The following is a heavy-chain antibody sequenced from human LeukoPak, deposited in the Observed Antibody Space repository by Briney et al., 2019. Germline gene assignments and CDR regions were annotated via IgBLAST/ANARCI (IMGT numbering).Heavy chain of an antibody. CDR2: IDNGGSDT. D-gene: IGHD6-19*01. Sequence: GGSLRLSCAASGFTFSNYWMHWVRQAPGKGLVWVSRIDNGGSDTSHADSVKGRFTISRDNAKNTLYLQMNSLRAEDTAVYYCAKDESKAGTDYWGQGTLVTVSS. CDR3: AKDESKAGTDY. V-gene: IGHV3-74*01. J-gene: IGHJ4*02. CDR1: GFTFSNYW.